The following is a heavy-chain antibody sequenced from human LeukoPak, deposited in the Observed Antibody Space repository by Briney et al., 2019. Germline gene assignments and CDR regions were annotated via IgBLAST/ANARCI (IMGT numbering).Heavy chain of an antibody. CDR2: ISYDGSNK. CDR1: GFTFSSYA. D-gene: IGHD6-19*01. J-gene: IGHJ4*02. Sequence: PGGSLRLSCAASGFTFSSYAMHWVRQAPGKGLEWVAVISYDGSNKYYADSVKGRFTISRDNSKNTLYLQMNSLRAEDTAVYYCARVRGGSSGWFNYYFDYWGQGTLVTVSS. V-gene: IGHV3-30-3*01. CDR3: ARVRGGSSGWFNYYFDY.